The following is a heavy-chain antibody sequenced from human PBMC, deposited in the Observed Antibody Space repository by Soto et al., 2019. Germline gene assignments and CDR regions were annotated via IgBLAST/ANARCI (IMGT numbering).Heavy chain of an antibody. CDR1: GCTFTSYG. Sequence: ASVKVSCKASGCTFTSYGISWVRQAPGQGLEWMGWISAYNGNTNYAQKLQGRVTMTTDTSTSTAYMELRSLRSEDTAVYYCASGEGITMVRSLDYWGQGTLVTVSS. D-gene: IGHD3-10*01. CDR3: ASGEGITMVRSLDY. J-gene: IGHJ4*02. CDR2: ISAYNGNT. V-gene: IGHV1-18*01.